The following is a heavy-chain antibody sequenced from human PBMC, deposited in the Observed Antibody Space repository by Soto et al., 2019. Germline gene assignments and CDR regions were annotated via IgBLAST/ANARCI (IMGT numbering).Heavy chain of an antibody. CDR1: IGTFSSYA. D-gene: IGHD2-2*01. V-gene: IGHV1-69*13. CDR2: IIPIFGTA. Sequence: QVQLVQSGAEVKKPGSSMKVSCKASIGTFSSYAISWVRQAPGQGLEWMGGIIPIFGTANYAQKFQGRVTITADESTSTAYMELSSLRSEDTTVYYCARHVPAAGYYYGMDVWGQGTTVTVSS. J-gene: IGHJ6*02. CDR3: ARHVPAAGYYYGMDV.